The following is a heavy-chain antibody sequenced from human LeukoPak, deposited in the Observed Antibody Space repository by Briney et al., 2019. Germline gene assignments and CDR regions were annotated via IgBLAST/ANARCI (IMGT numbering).Heavy chain of an antibody. Sequence: GGSLRLSCAASRFTFSSYGMSWVRQAPGKGLEWVSGISGSGGSTYYADSVKGRFTISRDNTKNTLYLQMNSLRAEDTAVYYCAKDRHAPGRYCSSTSCFPFDSWGQGTLVTVSS. D-gene: IGHD2-2*01. CDR1: RFTFSSYG. V-gene: IGHV3-23*01. J-gene: IGHJ5*01. CDR2: ISGSGGST. CDR3: AKDRHAPGRYCSSTSCFPFDS.